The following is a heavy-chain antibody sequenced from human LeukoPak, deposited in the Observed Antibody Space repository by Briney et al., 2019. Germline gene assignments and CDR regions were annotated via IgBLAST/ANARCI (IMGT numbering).Heavy chain of an antibody. V-gene: IGHV1-69*06. Sequence: SVKVSCKATGGTFSSYAINWVRQAPGQGLEWMGRIIPIYGTANYAQKFQDRVTITADKSTSTAYMELSSLRSEDTAVYYCASTNVDTAIVSYHMDVWGKGTTVTVSS. J-gene: IGHJ6*03. CDR3: ASTNVDTAIVSYHMDV. D-gene: IGHD5-18*01. CDR1: GGTFSSYA. CDR2: IIPIYGTA.